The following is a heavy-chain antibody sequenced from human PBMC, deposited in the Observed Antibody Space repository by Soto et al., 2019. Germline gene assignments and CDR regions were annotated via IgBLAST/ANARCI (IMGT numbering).Heavy chain of an antibody. Sequence: QVQLQESGPGLVKPSETLSLTCTVSGGSISNYYWSWIRQPPGKGLEWIGYIYYSGSTNYNPSLTRRVTISVDTSKNQFSLKLSSVTAADTAVYYCARRWGGTFDIWGQGTMVTVSS. CDR3: ARRWGGTFDI. D-gene: IGHD1-26*01. CDR2: IYYSGST. CDR1: GGSISNYY. J-gene: IGHJ3*02. V-gene: IGHV4-59*08.